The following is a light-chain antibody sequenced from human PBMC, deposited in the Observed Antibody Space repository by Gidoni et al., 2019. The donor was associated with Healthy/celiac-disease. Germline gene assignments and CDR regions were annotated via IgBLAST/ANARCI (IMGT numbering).Light chain of an antibody. CDR2: AAS. CDR3: LQDYNYPWT. V-gene: IGKV1-6*01. J-gene: IGKJ1*01. CDR1: QGIRND. Sequence: ASQMTQSPSSLSASVGDRVTITCRASQGIRNDLGWYQQKPGKAPKLLIYAASSLQSGVPSRFRGSGSGTDFTLTISSLQPEDFATYYCLQDYNYPWTFGQXTKVEIK.